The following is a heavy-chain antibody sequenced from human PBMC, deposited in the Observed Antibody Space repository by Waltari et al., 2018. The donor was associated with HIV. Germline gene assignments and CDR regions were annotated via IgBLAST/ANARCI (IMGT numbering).Heavy chain of an antibody. CDR2: IYTTGST. CDR1: GGSISSGDYY. V-gene: IGHV4-61*02. D-gene: IGHD3-22*01. CDR3: ARGRGYYDSSYNYYGDWFDP. J-gene: IGHJ5*02. Sequence: QVQLQESGPGLVKPSQTLSLTCTVSGGSISSGDYYWNWIRQPAGQGLEWIGRIYTTGSTNYNPSLKSRVTISVDTSKNQFSLKLSSVTAADTALYFCARGRGYYDSSYNYYGDWFDPWGQGTVVTVSS.